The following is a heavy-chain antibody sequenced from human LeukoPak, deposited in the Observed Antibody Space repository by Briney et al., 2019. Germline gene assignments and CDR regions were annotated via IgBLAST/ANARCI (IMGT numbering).Heavy chain of an antibody. Sequence: PGGSLRLSCAASGFSFSTYEVHWVRQAPGKGLEWVSYISGSGTTIYYADSVKGRFTISRDNAKNSLILQMNGLRAEDTAVYYCAREGNYYFDYWGQGTLVTVSS. V-gene: IGHV3-48*03. D-gene: IGHD1-7*01. CDR3: AREGNYYFDY. CDR2: ISGSGTTI. J-gene: IGHJ4*02. CDR1: GFSFSTYE.